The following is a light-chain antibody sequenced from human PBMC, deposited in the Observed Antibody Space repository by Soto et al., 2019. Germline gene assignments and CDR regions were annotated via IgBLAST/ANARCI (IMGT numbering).Light chain of an antibody. CDR2: DAS. CDR3: QQRSKWPAT. Sequence: EIVLTQSPATLSLFPGERATLSFRASQSVSSYLAWYQQKPGQAPRLLMYDASNRATGIPARFSGSGSGTDFTLTISSLEPEDFAVYYCQQRSKWPATFGQGTRLEIK. CDR1: QSVSSY. J-gene: IGKJ5*01. V-gene: IGKV3-11*01.